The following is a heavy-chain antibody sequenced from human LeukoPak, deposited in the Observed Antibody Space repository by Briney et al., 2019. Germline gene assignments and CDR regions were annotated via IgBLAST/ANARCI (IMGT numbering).Heavy chain of an antibody. CDR3: VKSSNPYASWSYYAFFDY. CDR2: ISGSGGNK. J-gene: IGHJ4*02. V-gene: IGHV3-23*01. D-gene: IGHD3-10*01. Sequence: TGGSLRLSCAASGFTFNNYAMSWVRQAPGKGLEWVSGISGSGGNKYYADSVKGRFTISRDNSKNTLYLQMNSLRAEDTAVYYCVKSSNPYASWSYYAFFDYWGQGTLVTVSS. CDR1: GFTFNNYA.